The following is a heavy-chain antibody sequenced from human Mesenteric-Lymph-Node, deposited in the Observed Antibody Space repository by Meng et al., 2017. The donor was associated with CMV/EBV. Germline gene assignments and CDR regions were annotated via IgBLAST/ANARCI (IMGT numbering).Heavy chain of an antibody. V-gene: IGHV3-74*01. D-gene: IGHD2-2*02. CDR3: AHCSSTSCYST. J-gene: IGHJ5*02. CDR2: INSDGSST. CDR1: GFTFSSYW. Sequence: GGSLRLSCAASGFTFSSYWMHWVRQAPGKGLVWVSRINSDGSSTSYADSVKGRFTISRDNAKNTLYLQMSSLRAEDTAVYYCAHCSSTSCYSTWGQGTLVTVSS.